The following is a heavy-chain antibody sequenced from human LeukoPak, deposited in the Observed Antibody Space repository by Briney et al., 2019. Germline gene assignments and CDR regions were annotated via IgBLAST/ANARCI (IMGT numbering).Heavy chain of an antibody. Sequence: PSETLSLTCAVYGGSFSGYYWSWIRQPPGKGLEWIGEINHSGSTNYNPSLNSRVTISVDTSKNQFSLKLSSVTAADTAVYYCAVLNSYCSGGSCDYYYGMDVWGQGPTVTVSS. J-gene: IGHJ6*02. CDR2: INHSGST. D-gene: IGHD2-15*01. CDR3: AVLNSYCSGGSCDYYYGMDV. V-gene: IGHV4-34*01. CDR1: GGSFSGYY.